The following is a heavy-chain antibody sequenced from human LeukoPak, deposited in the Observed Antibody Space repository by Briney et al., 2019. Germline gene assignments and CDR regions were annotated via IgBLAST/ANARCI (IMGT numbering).Heavy chain of an antibody. D-gene: IGHD2-21*02. V-gene: IGHV4-31*03. CDR2: IYYSGST. CDR3: ARAYCGGDCYIHYYYGMDV. J-gene: IGHJ6*02. CDR1: GGSISSGGYY. Sequence: SQTLSLTCTVSGGSISSGGYYLSWIRQHPGKGLEWIGYIYYSGSTYYNPSLKSRVTISVDTSKNQFSLKLSSVTAADTAVYYCARAYCGGDCYIHYYYGMDVWGQGTTVTVSS.